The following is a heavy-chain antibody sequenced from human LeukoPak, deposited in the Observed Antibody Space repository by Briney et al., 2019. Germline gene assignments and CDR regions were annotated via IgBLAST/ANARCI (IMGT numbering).Heavy chain of an antibody. V-gene: IGHV4-59*12. J-gene: IGHJ5*02. Sequence: SETLSLTCTVSGGSISSYYWSWIRQPPGKGLEWIGYIYYSGSTNYNPSLKSRVTISVDTSKNQFSLKLSSVTAADTAVYYCARGSHSSGWFLGGDWFDPWGQGTLVTVSS. CDR2: IYYSGST. CDR1: GGSISSYY. D-gene: IGHD6-19*01. CDR3: ARGSHSSGWFLGGDWFDP.